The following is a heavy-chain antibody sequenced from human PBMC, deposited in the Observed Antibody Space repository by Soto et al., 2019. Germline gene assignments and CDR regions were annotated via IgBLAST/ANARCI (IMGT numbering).Heavy chain of an antibody. D-gene: IGHD6-13*01. CDR1: GYTFTAYY. Sequence: ASVKVSRKASGYTFTAYYIHWVLPAPGQGLEWMGWINPNNGGTYYAQKFQGGVTMTRDTSISTAYMELSRLRSDDTAIYYCARARDSRGGNRFDPWGQGTLVTVSS. CDR2: INPNNGGT. CDR3: ARARDSRGGNRFDP. V-gene: IGHV1-2*02. J-gene: IGHJ5*02.